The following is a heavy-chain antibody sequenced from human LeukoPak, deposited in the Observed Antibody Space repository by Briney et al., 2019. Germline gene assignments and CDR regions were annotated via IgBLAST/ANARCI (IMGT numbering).Heavy chain of an antibody. CDR2: INPSGGST. V-gene: IGHV1-46*01. J-gene: IGHJ3*02. CDR1: GYTFTSYY. Sequence: ASVTVSCKASGYTFTSYYMHWVRQAPGQGLEWMGIINPSGGSTSYAQKFQDRVTITADESTSTVYMELRSLRSEDAAVYFCTRVQRDYYNTNEGHDAFDIWGQGTMVTVSS. D-gene: IGHD3-22*01. CDR3: TRVQRDYYNTNEGHDAFDI.